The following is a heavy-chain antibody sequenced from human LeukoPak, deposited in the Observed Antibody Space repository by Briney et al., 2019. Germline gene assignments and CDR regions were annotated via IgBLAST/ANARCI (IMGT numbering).Heavy chain of an antibody. D-gene: IGHD6-13*01. CDR2: VSGFGGTT. CDR1: GFTFYSYA. CDR3: VKHVGSRWSNNKFDP. V-gene: IGHV3-23*01. J-gene: IGHJ5*02. Sequence: GGSLRLSRAASGFTFYSYAMSRVRQAPGKGLEWVSAVSGFGGTTYYADSAKGRFTISRDNSNNTVYLQMNSLRVGDTALYYCVKHVGSRWSNNKFDPWGQGTLVTVS.